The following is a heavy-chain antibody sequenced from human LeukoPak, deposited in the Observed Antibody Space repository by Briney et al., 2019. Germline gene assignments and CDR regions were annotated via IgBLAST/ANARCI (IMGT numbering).Heavy chain of an antibody. J-gene: IGHJ6*03. CDR1: GFTFSSYS. V-gene: IGHV3-21*01. CDR2: ISSTSSYI. CDR3: ARGSGGQQLIRGYYYMDV. Sequence: GGSLRLSCAASGFTFSSYSMNWVRQAPGKGLEWVSSISSTSSYIYYADSVKGRFTISTDNAKNSLYLQMSSLRAEDTAVYYCARGSGGQQLIRGYYYMDVWGKGTTVTVSS. D-gene: IGHD6-6*01.